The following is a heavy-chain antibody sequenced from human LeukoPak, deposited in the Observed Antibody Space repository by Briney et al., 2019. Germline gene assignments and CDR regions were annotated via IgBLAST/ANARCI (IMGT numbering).Heavy chain of an antibody. CDR1: GGSVSNSLYY. J-gene: IGHJ3*02. D-gene: IGHD2-15*01. V-gene: IGHV4-61*01. CDR2: IYYNGDT. Sequence: PSETLSLTCTVSGGSVSNSLYYWSWIRQPPGKGLEWIGYIYYNGDTNYNPSLKSRVIISIDTSSNQFSLRLNSMTAADTAVYYCARYRDSGGRLAFDIWGQGTMATVSS. CDR3: ARYRDSGGRLAFDI.